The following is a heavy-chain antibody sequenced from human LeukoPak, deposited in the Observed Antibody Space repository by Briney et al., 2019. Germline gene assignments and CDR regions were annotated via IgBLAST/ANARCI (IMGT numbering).Heavy chain of an antibody. CDR3: ARDYQGGYGDKTVDY. CDR1: GGSISSNTYY. Sequence: KPSETLSLTCTVSGGSISSNTYYWGWIRQPPGKGLEWIGSIYYSGSTYYNPSLKSRVTISVDTSKNQFSLKLSSVTAADTAVYYCARDYQGGYGDKTVDYWGQGTLVTVS. D-gene: IGHD5-18*01. J-gene: IGHJ4*02. CDR2: IYYSGST. V-gene: IGHV4-39*07.